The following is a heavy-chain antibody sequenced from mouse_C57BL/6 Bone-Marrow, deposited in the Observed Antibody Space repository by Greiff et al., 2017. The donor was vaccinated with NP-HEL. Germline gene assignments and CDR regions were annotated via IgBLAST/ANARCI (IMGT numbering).Heavy chain of an antibody. CDR1: GFNIKDDY. D-gene: IGHD1-1*01. CDR2: IDPENGDT. Sequence: EVKLVESGAELVRPGASVKLSCTASGFNIKDDYMHWVKQRPEQGLEWIGWIDPENGDTEYASKFQGKATITADTSSNTAYLQLSSLTSEDTAVYYCTTWYYSSSYAMDYWGQGTSVTVSS. V-gene: IGHV14-4*01. J-gene: IGHJ4*01. CDR3: TTWYYSSSYAMDY.